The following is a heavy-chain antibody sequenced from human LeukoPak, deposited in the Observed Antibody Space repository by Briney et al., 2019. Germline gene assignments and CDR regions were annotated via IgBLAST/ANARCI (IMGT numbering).Heavy chain of an antibody. Sequence: GGSLRLSCVASGFIFSKYGMSWVRQVPGKGLERVSNVRVDGHTTFYAHSVKGRFTISRDNSKNTMYLQLNSLRAEDAAVYYCVTAPYGDYYYYMDVWGKGTTVTISS. CDR2: VRVDGHTT. V-gene: IGHV3-23*01. J-gene: IGHJ6*03. D-gene: IGHD4-17*01. CDR3: VTAPYGDYYYYMDV. CDR1: GFIFSKYG.